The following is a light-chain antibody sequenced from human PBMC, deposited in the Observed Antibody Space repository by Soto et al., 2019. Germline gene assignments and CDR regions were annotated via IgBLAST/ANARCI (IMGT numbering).Light chain of an antibody. CDR3: QQYYDYPPLI. V-gene: IGKV3-15*01. CDR2: GAS. Sequence: EIVLTQSPGTLSLSPGERATLSCRASQSVRSSYLAWYQQRPGQAPRLLISGASTRATGIPARFSGSGSGTEFTLTISSLQSEDFAVYYCQQYYDYPPLIFGGGTKVEIK. CDR1: QSVRSSY. J-gene: IGKJ4*01.